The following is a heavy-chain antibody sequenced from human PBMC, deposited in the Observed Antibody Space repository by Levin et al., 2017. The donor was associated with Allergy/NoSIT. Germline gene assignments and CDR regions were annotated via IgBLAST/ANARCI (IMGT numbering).Heavy chain of an antibody. CDR3: VRAPGPTLVAAPAGFDS. Sequence: GGSLRLSCAASGFTFSSYWMHWVRQAPGKGLVWVSRIDSDGSSTIYADSVKGRFTISRDNARNTLYLQMNSLRVGDTAVYYCVRAPGPTLVAAPAGFDSWGQGTLVTVSS. D-gene: IGHD2-8*02. CDR2: IDSDGSST. V-gene: IGHV3-74*01. J-gene: IGHJ4*02. CDR1: GFTFSSYW.